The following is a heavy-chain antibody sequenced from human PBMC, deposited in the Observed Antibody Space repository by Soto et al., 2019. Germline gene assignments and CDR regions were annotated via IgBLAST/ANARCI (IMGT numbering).Heavy chain of an antibody. CDR3: AREGQTNYYDIAVYWFDP. J-gene: IGHJ5*02. D-gene: IGHD3-22*01. CDR2: INAGNGNT. Sequence: ASVKVSCKASGYTFTSYAMHWVRQAPGQRLEWMGWINAGNGNTKYSQKFQGRVTITRDTSASTAYMELSSLRSEDTAVYYCAREGQTNYYDIAVYWFDPGGRETLVTVSS. V-gene: IGHV1-3*01. CDR1: GYTFTSYA.